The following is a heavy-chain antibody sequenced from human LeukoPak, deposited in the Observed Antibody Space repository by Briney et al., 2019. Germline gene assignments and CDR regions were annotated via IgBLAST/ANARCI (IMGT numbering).Heavy chain of an antibody. CDR2: INPNSGGT. J-gene: IGHJ4*02. CDR1: GYTFTSYG. Sequence: GASVKVSCKASGYTFTSYGISWVRQAPGQGLEWMGWINPNSGGTKYAQKFQGRVTMTRDTSITTAYMELSRLRSDDTAVYYCARGPGIAVADFYFDYWGQGTLVTVSS. CDR3: ARGPGIAVADFYFDY. D-gene: IGHD6-19*01. V-gene: IGHV1-2*02.